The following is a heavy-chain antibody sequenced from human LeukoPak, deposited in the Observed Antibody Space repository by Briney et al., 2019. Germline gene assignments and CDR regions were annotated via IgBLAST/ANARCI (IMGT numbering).Heavy chain of an antibody. V-gene: IGHV1-2*02. D-gene: IGHD2-15*01. Sequence: ASVKVSCKASGYTFTGYYMHWVRQAPGQGLEWMGWINPNSGGTNYAQKFQGRVTITRDKSISTAYMELSRLRSDDTAVYYCARERTLTSCYDYWGQGTLVTVSS. CDR3: ARERTLTSCYDY. CDR1: GYTFTGYY. J-gene: IGHJ4*02. CDR2: INPNSGGT.